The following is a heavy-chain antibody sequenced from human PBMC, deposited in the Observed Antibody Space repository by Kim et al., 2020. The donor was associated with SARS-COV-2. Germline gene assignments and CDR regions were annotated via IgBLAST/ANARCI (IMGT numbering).Heavy chain of an antibody. V-gene: IGHV5-51*01. D-gene: IGHD5-18*01. CDR1: GYSFTSYW. J-gene: IGHJ2*01. CDR3: AKTISGYSYGRNHWYFDL. Sequence: GESLKISCKGSGYSFTSYWIGWVRQMPGKGLEWMGIIYPGDSDTRYSPSFQGQVTISADKSISTAYLQWSSLKASDTAMYYCAKTISGYSYGRNHWYFDLWGRGTLVTVSS. CDR2: IYPGDSDT.